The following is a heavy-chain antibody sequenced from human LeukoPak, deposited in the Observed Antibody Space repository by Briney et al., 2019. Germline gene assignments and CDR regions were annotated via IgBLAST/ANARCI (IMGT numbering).Heavy chain of an antibody. CDR1: GGSISSSNHY. D-gene: IGHD2-2*01. J-gene: IGHJ5*02. CDR2: IYYGGST. Sequence: SETLSLTCTVCGGSISSSNHYWCWIRHPPGEGLGWLGSIYYGGSTYYNPPLKGRVTISVGTSKNQFSLKLSSVTAADTAVYYCARGMLEYCSSTSCYRGGWFDPWGQGTLVTVSS. V-gene: IGHV4-39*01. CDR3: ARGMLEYCSSTSCYRGGWFDP.